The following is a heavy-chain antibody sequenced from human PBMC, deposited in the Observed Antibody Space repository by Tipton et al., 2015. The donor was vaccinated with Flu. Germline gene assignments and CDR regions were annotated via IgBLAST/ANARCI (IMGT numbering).Heavy chain of an antibody. D-gene: IGHD5-18*01. V-gene: IGHV4-39*01. CDR1: GGSISSSSYY. CDR3: ARQAGRSNEYSYGLEAYFDY. Sequence: GLVKPSETPSLTCTVSGGSISSSSYYWGWIRQPPGKGLEWIGTIYYSGRTYHNPSLKSQFTISVDTSNNQYSLKLSSVTAADTAVYYCARQAGRSNEYSYGLEAYFDYWGQGNLVTVSS. J-gene: IGHJ4*02. CDR2: IYYSGRT.